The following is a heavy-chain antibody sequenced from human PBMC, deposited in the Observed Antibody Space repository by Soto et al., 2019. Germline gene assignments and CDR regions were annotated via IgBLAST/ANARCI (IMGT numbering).Heavy chain of an antibody. CDR3: ARXLYYDILTGYYHYGMDV. D-gene: IGHD3-9*01. V-gene: IGHV4-34*01. J-gene: IGHJ6*02. Sequence: PSETLSLTCAVYGGSFSCYYWSWIRQPPGKGLEWIGEINHSGSTNYNPSLKSRVTISVDTSKNQFSLKLSSVTAADTAVYYCARXLYYDILTGYYHYGMDVWGQGTTVTVSS. CDR1: GGSFSCYY. CDR2: INHSGST.